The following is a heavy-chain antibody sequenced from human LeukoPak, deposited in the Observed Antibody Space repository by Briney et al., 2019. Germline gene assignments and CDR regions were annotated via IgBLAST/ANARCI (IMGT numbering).Heavy chain of an antibody. V-gene: IGHV4-59*08. CDR2: IYYSGST. D-gene: IGHD6-19*01. CDR3: ARQGVSSGWYRARGYFDY. CDR1: GGSISSYY. J-gene: IGHJ4*02. Sequence: PWETLSLTCTVSGGSISSYYWSWIRQPPGKGLEWIGYIYYSGSTNYNPSLKSRVTISVDTSKNQLSLKLSSVTAADTAVYYCARQGVSSGWYRARGYFDYWGQGTLVTVSS.